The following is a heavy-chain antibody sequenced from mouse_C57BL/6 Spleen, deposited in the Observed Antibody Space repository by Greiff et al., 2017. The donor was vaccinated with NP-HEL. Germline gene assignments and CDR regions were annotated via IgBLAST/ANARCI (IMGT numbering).Heavy chain of an antibody. CDR3: TPPNWDGGMDY. CDR2: IRNKANNHAT. CDR1: GFTFSDAW. V-gene: IGHV6-6*01. D-gene: IGHD4-1*01. J-gene: IGHJ4*01. Sequence: EVQGVESGGGSVQPGGSMKLSCAASGFTFSDAWMDWVRQSPEKGLEWVAEIRNKANNHATYYAESVKGRFTISRDDSKSSVYLQMNSLRAEDTGIYYCTPPNWDGGMDYWGQGTSVTVSS.